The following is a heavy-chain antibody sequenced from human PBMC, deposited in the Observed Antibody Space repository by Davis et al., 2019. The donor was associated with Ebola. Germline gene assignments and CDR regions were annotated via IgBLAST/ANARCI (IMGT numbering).Heavy chain of an antibody. CDR3: AKDPAVRGINWYFDL. Sequence: PGGSLRLSCAASGFTFSSYGMHWVRQAPGKGLEWVAVISYDGSNKYYADSVKGRFTISRDNSKNTLYLQMNSLRAEDTAVYYCAKDPAVRGINWYFDLWGRGTLVTVSS. V-gene: IGHV3-30*18. CDR1: GFTFSSYG. CDR2: ISYDGSNK. D-gene: IGHD3-10*01. J-gene: IGHJ2*01.